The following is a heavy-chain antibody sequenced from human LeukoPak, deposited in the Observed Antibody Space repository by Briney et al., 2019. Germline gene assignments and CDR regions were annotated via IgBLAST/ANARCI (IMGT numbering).Heavy chain of an antibody. V-gene: IGHV3-7*04. CDR1: GFTFSNYW. J-gene: IGHJ4*02. Sequence: GGSLRLSCAASGFTFSNYWMSWVRQAPGKGLEWVANIKEDGSDTYFVDSVRGRFTISRDNAKNLLFLHMNSLRGEDTAVYYCARDQWRLFDCWGQGTLVTVSS. CDR2: IKEDGSDT. D-gene: IGHD2-21*02. CDR3: ARDQWRLFDC.